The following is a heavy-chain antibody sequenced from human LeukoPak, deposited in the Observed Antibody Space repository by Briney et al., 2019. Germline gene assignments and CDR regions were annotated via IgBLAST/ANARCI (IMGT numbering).Heavy chain of an antibody. Sequence: GESLKISCKGSGYSFTNYWIGWVRQMPGKGLEWMGIIYPGDSDTRYSPSFQGQVTISADKSISTAYLQWSSLKASDTAMYYCARHSMGGDCSSTSCYGLDYWGQGTLVTVSS. CDR3: ARHSMGGDCSSTSCYGLDY. D-gene: IGHD2-2*01. CDR1: GYSFTNYW. J-gene: IGHJ4*02. CDR2: IYPGDSDT. V-gene: IGHV5-51*01.